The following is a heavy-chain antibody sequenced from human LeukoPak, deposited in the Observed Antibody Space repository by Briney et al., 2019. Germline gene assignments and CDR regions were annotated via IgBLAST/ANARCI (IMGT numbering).Heavy chain of an antibody. CDR2: ISSSSSYI. D-gene: IGHD6-13*01. CDR1: GFTFSSYS. V-gene: IGHV3-21*01. J-gene: IGHJ5*02. Sequence: GGSLRLSCAASGFTFSSYSMNWVRQAPGKGLEWVSSISSSSSYIYYADSVKGRFTISRDNSKNTLYLQMNSLRAEDTAVYYCAREGFWEDSSSWYGTGGWFDPWGQGTLVTVSS. CDR3: AREGFWEDSSSWYGTGGWFDP.